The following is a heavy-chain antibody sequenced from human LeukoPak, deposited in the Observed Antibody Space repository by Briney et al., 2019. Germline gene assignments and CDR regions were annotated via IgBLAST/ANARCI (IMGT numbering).Heavy chain of an antibody. V-gene: IGHV1-18*01. J-gene: IGHJ4*02. Sequence: ASVKVSCKTSGYTFTSYDISWVRQAPGQGLEWMGWISAYNGNTNYAQKFQGRVTMTTDTSTSTAYMEPRSLRSDDTAVYYCARDICSGDRCYPYYFDYWGQGALVTVSS. CDR2: ISAYNGNT. D-gene: IGHD2-15*01. CDR3: ARDICSGDRCYPYYFDY. CDR1: GYTFTSYD.